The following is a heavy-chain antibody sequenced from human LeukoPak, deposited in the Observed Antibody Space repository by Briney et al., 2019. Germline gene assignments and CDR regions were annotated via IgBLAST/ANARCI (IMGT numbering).Heavy chain of an antibody. D-gene: IGHD3-10*01. Sequence: PGGSLRLSCAASGFTFRTYAMHWVRQTPGRGLEWVALISYDGDDQQYADSVKGRFTISRDNSKDMLYLQMNSLRVEDTAVYYCARGPTYGSRSDYFDYWGQGTLVTVSS. CDR1: GFTFRTYA. V-gene: IGHV3-30*03. CDR3: ARGPTYGSRSDYFDY. J-gene: IGHJ4*02. CDR2: ISYDGDDQ.